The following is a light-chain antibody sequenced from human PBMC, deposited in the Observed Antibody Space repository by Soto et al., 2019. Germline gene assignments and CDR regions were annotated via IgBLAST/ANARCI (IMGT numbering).Light chain of an antibody. CDR2: KVS. J-gene: IGKJ1*01. V-gene: IGKV2-30*02. Sequence: DVVMTQSPLSMPVTLGQPTYISCRSSHSLIHRPGKTYLNWFQQRPGQSPRRLIYKVSDRDSGVPDRFSGSGSGTDFTLKISRVEAEDVGVYYCMQGTHWPWTFGQGTEVEIK. CDR1: HSLIHRPGKTY. CDR3: MQGTHWPWT.